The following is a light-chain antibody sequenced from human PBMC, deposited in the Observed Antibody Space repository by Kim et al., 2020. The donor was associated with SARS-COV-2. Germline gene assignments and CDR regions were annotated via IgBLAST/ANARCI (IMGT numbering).Light chain of an antibody. J-gene: IGLJ3*02. CDR3: CSYAGTYTVV. Sequence: QSALTQPRSVSGSPGQSVTIPCTGTSSDIGGYNSVSWFQQHPGKAPKLMIYDVRQRPSGVPDRFSGSKSDNTASLTISGLQAEDEADYYCCSYAGTYTVVFGGGTKVTVL. CDR1: SSDIGGYNS. V-gene: IGLV2-11*01. CDR2: DVR.